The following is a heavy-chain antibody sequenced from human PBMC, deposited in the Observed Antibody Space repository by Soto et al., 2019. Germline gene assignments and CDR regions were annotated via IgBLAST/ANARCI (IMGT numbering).Heavy chain of an antibody. Sequence: QVQLQQSGPRLVKPSETLSLTCTVSSGPDRSHNWGWIRQPPGRGLEWIGYVYYTGDTAYNPSLRSRVTISADTSTNDISLTLSSVTAADTAVYYWVRQGIDYLHGLVDVWGQGTTVSVSS. CDR2: VYYTGDT. D-gene: IGHD4-17*01. J-gene: IGHJ6*02. CDR3: VRQGIDYLHGLVDV. V-gene: IGHV4-59*08. CDR1: SGPDRSHN.